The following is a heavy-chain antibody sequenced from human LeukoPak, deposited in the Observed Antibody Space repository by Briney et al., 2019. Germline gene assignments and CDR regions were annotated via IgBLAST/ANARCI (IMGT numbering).Heavy chain of an antibody. V-gene: IGHV2-5*02. D-gene: IGHD6-6*01. CDR1: GFLLSTSGVG. CDR3: AHSPYSSGNFDY. Sequence: SGPTLVKPTQTLTLTCTFSGFLLSTSGVGVGWIRQPPGKALEWLALIYWDDDKCYSPSLKSRLTITKDTSKNQVVLTMTNMDPVDTATYYCAHSPYSSGNFDYWGQGTRSPSPQ. J-gene: IGHJ4*02. CDR2: IYWDDDK.